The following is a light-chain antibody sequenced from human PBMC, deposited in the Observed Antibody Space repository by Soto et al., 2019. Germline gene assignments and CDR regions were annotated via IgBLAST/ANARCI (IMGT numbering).Light chain of an antibody. V-gene: IGKV3-20*01. CDR3: QQYRSLIT. Sequence: EIVLTQSPGTLSLSPGERATLSCRASQSLTSSYLAWYQQKPGQAPRLLIYGAFSRATGIPDRFSGSGSGTDFSLSISRLEPEDFAVYYCQQYRSLITFGQGTRLEIK. CDR2: GAF. J-gene: IGKJ5*01. CDR1: QSLTSSY.